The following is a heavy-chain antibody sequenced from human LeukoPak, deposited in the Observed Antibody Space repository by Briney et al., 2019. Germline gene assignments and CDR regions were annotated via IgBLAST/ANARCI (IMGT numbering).Heavy chain of an antibody. CDR1: GGSMGTYY. D-gene: IGHD2-21*01. CDR3: ARHGAIPEY. Sequence: SETLSLTCSVSGGSMGTYYWTWVRQPPGKGLEWIGYIYYRGSTNYNPSLKSRVTISEDTAKNQFSLKLTSVTAADTAVYYCARHGAIPEYWGEGSLVIVSS. V-gene: IGHV4-59*08. J-gene: IGHJ4*02. CDR2: IYYRGST.